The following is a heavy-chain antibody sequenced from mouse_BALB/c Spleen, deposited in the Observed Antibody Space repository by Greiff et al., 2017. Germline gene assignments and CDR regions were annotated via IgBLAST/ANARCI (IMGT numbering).Heavy chain of an antibody. CDR3: ARWSDGYFDC. J-gene: IGHJ2*01. CDR2: IDPANGNT. CDR1: GFNIKDTY. D-gene: IGHD2-3*01. Sequence: VQLQQSGAELVKPGASVKLSCTASGFNIKDTYMHWVKQRPEQGLEWIGRIDPANGNTKYDPKFQGKATITADTSSNTAYLQLSSRTSEDTAVYYCARWSDGYFDCWGQGTTRTVSS. V-gene: IGHV14-3*02.